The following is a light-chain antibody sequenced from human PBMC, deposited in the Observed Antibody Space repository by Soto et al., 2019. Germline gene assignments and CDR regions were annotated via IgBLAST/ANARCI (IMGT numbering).Light chain of an antibody. CDR3: GADHGSGSNFVYV. CDR2: VGTGGIVG. CDR1: RGYSNYK. Sequence: QSVLTQPPSASASLGASVTLTCTLSRGYSNYKVDWYQQRPGKGPRFVMRVGTGGIVGSKGDGIPDRFSVLGSGLNRYLTIKNIQEEDESDYHCGADHGSGSNFVYVFGTGTKLTVL. J-gene: IGLJ1*01. V-gene: IGLV9-49*01.